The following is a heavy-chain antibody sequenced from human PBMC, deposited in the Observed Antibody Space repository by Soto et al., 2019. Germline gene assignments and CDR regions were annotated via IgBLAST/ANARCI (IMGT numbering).Heavy chain of an antibody. CDR2: ISAYNGNT. Sequence: ASVKVSCKASGYTFTSYGISWVRQAPGQGLEWMGWISAYNGNTNYAQKLQGRVTMTTDTSTSTAYMELRSLRSDDTAVYYCARTPLPITGSLAVDYWGQGTLVTVSS. CDR3: ARTPLPITGSLAVDY. V-gene: IGHV1-18*01. CDR1: GYTFTSYG. D-gene: IGHD1-26*01. J-gene: IGHJ4*02.